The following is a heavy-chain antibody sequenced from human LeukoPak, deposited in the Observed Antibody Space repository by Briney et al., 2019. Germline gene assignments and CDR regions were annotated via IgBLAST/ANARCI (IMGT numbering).Heavy chain of an antibody. V-gene: IGHV3-23*01. D-gene: IGHD4-17*01. CDR1: GFTLSKFD. Sequence: PGGSLRLSCAASGFTLSKFDMYWVRQAPGKGLECVSVISRSGSGDNTYYADSVKGRFTISRDNSRNTLYQQMDSLRAEDTAVYFCSKKGQADDYGKPGWGQGTLVTVSS. CDR2: ISRSGSGDNT. J-gene: IGHJ4*02. CDR3: SKKGQADDYGKPG.